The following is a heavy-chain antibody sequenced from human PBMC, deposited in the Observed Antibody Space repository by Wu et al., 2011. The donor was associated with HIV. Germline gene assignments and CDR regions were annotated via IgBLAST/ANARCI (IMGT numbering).Heavy chain of an antibody. J-gene: IGHJ4*02. D-gene: IGHD5-18*01. CDR3: ARDLSTMVTDY. CDR1: GYTFSDYY. V-gene: IGHV1-2*02. Sequence: QVQLVRVWAEVKKPGASVKVSCKACGYTFSDYYIHWVRQAPGQGLEWMGWINPNSGDTNYAQKFQGRVTMTRDTSINTAYIELRSLRSDDTAMYYCARDLSTMVTDYWGQGTLVTVSS. CDR2: INPNSGDT.